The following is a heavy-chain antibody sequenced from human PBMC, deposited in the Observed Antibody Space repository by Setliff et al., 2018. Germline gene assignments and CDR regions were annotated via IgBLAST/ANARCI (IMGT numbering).Heavy chain of an antibody. V-gene: IGHV3-33*01. CDR2: IWNDGSSK. D-gene: IGHD2-21*02. Sequence: PGGSLRLSCVASGFTFSNYGMHWVRQAPGKGLEWVALIWNDGSSKFDGDSVKGRFTISRDNSKNTLYLQMDSLRAEVTAVYYCARNWVTAQHYYYGMDVWGQGTTFTVSS. CDR3: ARNWVTAQHYYYGMDV. CDR1: GFTFSNYG. J-gene: IGHJ6*02.